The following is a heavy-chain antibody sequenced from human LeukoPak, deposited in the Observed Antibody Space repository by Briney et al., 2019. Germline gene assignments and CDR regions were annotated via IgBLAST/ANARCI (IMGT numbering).Heavy chain of an antibody. J-gene: IGHJ4*02. CDR3: AREGGYCSGGSCYPPPFDY. CDR1: GFTFSSYS. V-gene: IGHV3-21*01. CDR2: ISSSSSYI. D-gene: IGHD2-15*01. Sequence: RSGRSLRLSCAASGFTFSSYSMNWVRQAPGKGLEWVSSISSSSSYIYYADSVKGRFTISRDNAKNSLYLQMNSLRAEDTAVYYCAREGGYCSGGSCYPPPFDYWGQGTLVTVSS.